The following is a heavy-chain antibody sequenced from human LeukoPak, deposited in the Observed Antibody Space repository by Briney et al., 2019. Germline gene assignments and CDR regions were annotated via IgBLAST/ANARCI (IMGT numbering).Heavy chain of an antibody. J-gene: IGHJ3*02. CDR1: GYLFTSYW. CDR3: ARKWFGELLGAFDI. CDR2: IYPGDSDT. V-gene: IGHV5-51*01. Sequence: GESLKISCKASGYLFTSYWIGWVRQLPGKGLEWMGIIYPGDSDTRYSPSFQGQVTISADKSISTAYLQWSSLKASDTAMYYCARKWFGELLGAFDIWGQGTMVTVSS. D-gene: IGHD3-10*01.